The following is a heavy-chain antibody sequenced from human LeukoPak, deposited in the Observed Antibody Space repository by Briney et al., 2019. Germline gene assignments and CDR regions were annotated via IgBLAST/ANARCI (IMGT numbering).Heavy chain of an antibody. CDR1: GFTFSSYS. CDR3: ARDRIHSSGYYYPVDY. V-gene: IGHV3-21*01. Sequence: PGGSLRLSCAASGFTFSSYSMNWVRQAPGKGLEWGSSISSSSSYIYYADSVKGRFTISRDNAKNSLYLQMNSLRAEDTAVYYCARDRIHSSGYYYPVDYWGQGTLVTVSS. J-gene: IGHJ4*02. CDR2: ISSSSSYI. D-gene: IGHD3-22*01.